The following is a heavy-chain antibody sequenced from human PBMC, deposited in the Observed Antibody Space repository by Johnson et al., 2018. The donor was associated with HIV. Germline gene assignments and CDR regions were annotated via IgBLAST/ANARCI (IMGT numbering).Heavy chain of an antibody. Sequence: VQLVESGGGVARPGGSLRLSCEASGFTFDDYGMTWVRQPPGKGLEWVSGINWNGGSTGYADSVKGRFTISRDNARNSLYLQMNSLRAEDTALYYCARDLEDIVVVPAAIGAFDIWGQGTMVTVSS. CDR3: ARDLEDIVVVPAAIGAFDI. D-gene: IGHD2-2*01. J-gene: IGHJ3*02. CDR1: GFTFDDYG. V-gene: IGHV3-20*04. CDR2: INWNGGST.